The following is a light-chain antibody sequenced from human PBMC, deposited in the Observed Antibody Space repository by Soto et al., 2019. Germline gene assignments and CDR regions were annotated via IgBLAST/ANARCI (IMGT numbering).Light chain of an antibody. CDR3: HQFVSSPLT. J-gene: IGKJ4*01. V-gene: IGKV3-20*01. Sequence: EIVLTQSPGTLSLSPGERATLSCRASQSVSSSYLAWYQQKPGQAPRLLIYGASSRATGIPDRFSGSGSGTDFTLTISRLEPEDFAVYYCHQFVSSPLTFGGGTKVDI. CDR2: GAS. CDR1: QSVSSSY.